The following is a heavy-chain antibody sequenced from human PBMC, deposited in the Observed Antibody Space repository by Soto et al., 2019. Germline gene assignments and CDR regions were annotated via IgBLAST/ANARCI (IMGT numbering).Heavy chain of an antibody. Sequence: EVQLVESGGGLVQSGGSLSLSCAASGFTFSSYWMSWVRQGPGKGPEWVANIKQDGSEKYYVDSVKGRFTISRDNAKNSLYLQMTSLRAEDPAVYHCAKSLSAIPGDSWGQGTLVTVSS. V-gene: IGHV3-7*05. J-gene: IGHJ4*02. CDR3: AKSLSAIPGDS. D-gene: IGHD2-2*01. CDR1: GFTFSSYW. CDR2: IKQDGSEK.